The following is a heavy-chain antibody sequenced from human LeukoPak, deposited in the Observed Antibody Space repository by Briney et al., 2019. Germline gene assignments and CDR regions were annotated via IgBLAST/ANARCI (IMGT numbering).Heavy chain of an antibody. CDR3: ARPYTSGWYPPFDY. Sequence: ASVKVSCKASGYTFTGYYMHWVRQAPGQGLEWMGWINPNSGDTNYAQKFQGRVTMTRDTSISTAYMELSRLRSDDTAVYYCARPYTSGWYPPFDYWGQGTLVTVSS. CDR1: GYTFTGYY. D-gene: IGHD6-19*01. J-gene: IGHJ4*02. V-gene: IGHV1-2*02. CDR2: INPNSGDT.